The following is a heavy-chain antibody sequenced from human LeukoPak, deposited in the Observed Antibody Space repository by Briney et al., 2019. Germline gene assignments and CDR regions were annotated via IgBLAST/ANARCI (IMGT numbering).Heavy chain of an antibody. CDR3: AKGGRGTYDY. J-gene: IGHJ4*02. CDR1: GFTFSSYA. V-gene: IGHV3-23*01. D-gene: IGHD3-16*01. Sequence: GGSLRLSCAASGFTFSSYAMTWVRQAPGKGLEWVSSITDSGDRTYFADSVKGRFTISRDNSKNTLYLQMNSLRAEDTAVYYCAKGGRGTYDYWGQGSLVTVTS. CDR2: ITDSGDRT.